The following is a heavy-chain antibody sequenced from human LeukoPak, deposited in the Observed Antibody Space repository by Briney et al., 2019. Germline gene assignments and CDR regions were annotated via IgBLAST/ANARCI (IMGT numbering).Heavy chain of an antibody. V-gene: IGHV3-64D*09. CDR1: GFPFSSYA. CDR3: VRGYSFGPYGMDV. CDR2: ISDSGGST. J-gene: IGHJ6*02. Sequence: GGSLRLSCAASGFPFSSYAMHWVRQAPGKGLEYVSAISDSGGSTYYADSVKGRSTISRDNSKNTLYLQMSSLRAEDTAVYFCVRGYSFGPYGMDVWGQGTTVTVSS. D-gene: IGHD2-15*01.